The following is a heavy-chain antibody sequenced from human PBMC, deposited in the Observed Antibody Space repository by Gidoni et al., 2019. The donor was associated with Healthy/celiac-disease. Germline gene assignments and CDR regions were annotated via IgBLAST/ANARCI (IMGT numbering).Heavy chain of an antibody. CDR3: ARDQYCSSTSCSYYYYYGMDV. V-gene: IGHV1-46*01. CDR2: INPSGGST. J-gene: IGHJ6*02. D-gene: IGHD2-2*01. CDR1: GYTFTSSY. Sequence: QVQLVQSGAEVKKPGASVKVSCKASGYTFTSSYMHWVRQAPGQGLEWMGIINPSGGSTSYAQKFQGRVTMTRDTSTSTVYMELSSLRSEDTAVYYCARDQYCSSTSCSYYYYYGMDVWGQGTTVTVSS.